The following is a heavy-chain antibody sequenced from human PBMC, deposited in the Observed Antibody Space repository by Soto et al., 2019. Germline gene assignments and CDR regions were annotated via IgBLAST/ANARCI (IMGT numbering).Heavy chain of an antibody. CDR3: ARETLYYYDSSGYYYELSTDY. V-gene: IGHV4-4*02. D-gene: IGHD3-22*01. CDR2: IYHSGST. Sequence: GTLSLTCAVSGGSISSSNWWGCVRQPPGKGLEWIGEIYHSGSTNYNPSLKSRVTISVDKSKNQFSLKLSSVTAADTAVYYCARETLYYYDSSGYYYELSTDYWGQGTLVTV. J-gene: IGHJ4*02. CDR1: GGSISSSNW.